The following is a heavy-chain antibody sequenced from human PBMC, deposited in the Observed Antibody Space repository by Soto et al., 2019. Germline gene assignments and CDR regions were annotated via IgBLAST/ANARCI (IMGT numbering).Heavy chain of an antibody. D-gene: IGHD5-12*01. CDR1: GVTISTYY. V-gene: IGHV4-59*01. CDR2: NYHSGTT. CDR3: VREAYIGYGHASDH. J-gene: IGHJ4*02. Sequence: ASETLSLTCAVSGVTISTYYWSWIRQPPGKGLEWIGYNYHSGTTNYNPSLKSRVTISVDTSNNQFSLRLTSVTAADQAIYYCVREAYIGYGHASDHWGQGILGT.